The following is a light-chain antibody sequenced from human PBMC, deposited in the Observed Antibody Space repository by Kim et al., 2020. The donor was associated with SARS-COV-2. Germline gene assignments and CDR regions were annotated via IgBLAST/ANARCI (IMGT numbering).Light chain of an antibody. CDR1: QRVSSN. Sequence: EIVMTQSPAPLSVSPGERATLSCRASQRVSSNLVWYQQKPGQPPRLLIYGASARATGIPARFSGSGSGTEFTLTISSLQSEDFAVYYCQQYNNWPRTFGQGTKVDIK. J-gene: IGKJ1*01. CDR2: GAS. CDR3: QQYNNWPRT. V-gene: IGKV3-15*01.